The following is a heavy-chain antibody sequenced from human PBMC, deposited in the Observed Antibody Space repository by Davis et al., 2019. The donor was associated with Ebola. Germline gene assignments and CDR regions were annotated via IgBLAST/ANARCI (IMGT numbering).Heavy chain of an antibody. D-gene: IGHD6-13*01. J-gene: IGHJ4*02. CDR1: GYTFTGYY. CDR3: AKDGFLGQQLVQLTYYFDY. V-gene: IGHV1-2*04. CDR2: INPNSGGT. Sequence: ASVKVSCKASGYTFTGYYMHWVRQAPGQGLEWMGWINPNSGGTNYAQKFQGWVTMTRDTSISTAYMELSRLRSDDTAVYYCAKDGFLGQQLVQLTYYFDYWGQGTLVTVSS.